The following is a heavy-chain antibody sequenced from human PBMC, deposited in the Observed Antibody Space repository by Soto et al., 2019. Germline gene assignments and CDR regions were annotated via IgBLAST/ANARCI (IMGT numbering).Heavy chain of an antibody. V-gene: IGHV3-23*01. CDR2: ISGSGGST. CDR1: GFTFSSYA. Sequence: VGSLRLSCAASGFTFSSYAMSWVRQAPGKGLEWVSAISGSGGSTYYAGSVKGRFTISRDNSKNTLYLQMNSLRAEDTAVYYCATRIAVAGQHGYWGQGTLVTVSS. CDR3: ATRIAVAGQHGY. D-gene: IGHD6-19*01. J-gene: IGHJ4*02.